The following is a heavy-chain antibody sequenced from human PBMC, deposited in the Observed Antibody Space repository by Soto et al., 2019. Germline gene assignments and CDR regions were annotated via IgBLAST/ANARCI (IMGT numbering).Heavy chain of an antibody. CDR1: GGSISSSNW. D-gene: IGHD6-6*01. J-gene: IGHJ4*02. V-gene: IGHV4-4*02. Sequence: PSETLSLTCAVSGGSISSSNWWSWVRQPPGKGLEWIGEIYHSGITNYNPSLKSRVTISVDKSKNQFSLKLSSVTAADTAVYYCARRRQSIAARLAYFEYWGQGTLVTVSS. CDR3: ARRRQSIAARLAYFEY. CDR2: IYHSGIT.